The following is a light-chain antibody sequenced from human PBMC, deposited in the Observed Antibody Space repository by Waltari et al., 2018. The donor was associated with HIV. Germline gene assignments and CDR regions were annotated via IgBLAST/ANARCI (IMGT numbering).Light chain of an antibody. J-gene: IGLJ2*01. CDR2: EVR. CDR1: SSDVGGYNF. V-gene: IGLV2-14*01. Sequence: QSALTQPASVYGSPGQSITISCTGTSSDVGGYNFVSWFQHHPGKAPKVMIYEVRNRPSGVSNRFSGSKSGNTAALTISGLQAEDEADYYCSSYTSSSTLVFGGGTKLTVL. CDR3: SSYTSSSTLV.